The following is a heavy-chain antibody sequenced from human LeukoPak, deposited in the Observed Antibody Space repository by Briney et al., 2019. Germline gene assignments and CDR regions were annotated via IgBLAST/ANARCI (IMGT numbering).Heavy chain of an antibody. V-gene: IGHV4-39*01. CDR1: GGSISSSSYY. D-gene: IGHD3-16*01. J-gene: IGHJ3*02. Sequence: SDTLSLTCTVSGGSISSSSYYWGWIRQPPGKGLEWFGCIYYSGSPYYNPSLKSRVTTSVDTPKNQFSLTQSCVTAGDTAVYYCARHIRMAAVSGFDIWGQGTMVTVSS. CDR2: IYYSGSP. CDR3: ARHIRMAAVSGFDI.